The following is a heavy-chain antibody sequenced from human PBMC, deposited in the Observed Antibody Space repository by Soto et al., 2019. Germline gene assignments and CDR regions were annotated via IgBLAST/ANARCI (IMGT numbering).Heavy chain of an antibody. J-gene: IGHJ5*02. CDR3: ARDAIVYSRQTRFDP. Sequence: ASVKVSCKASGYTFTSYAMHWVRQAPGQRLEWMGWINAGNGNTKYSQKFQGRVTITRDTSASTAYMELSSLRSEDTAVYYCARDAIVYSRQTRFDPWGQGPLVTVSS. CDR1: GYTFTSYA. V-gene: IGHV1-3*01. D-gene: IGHD6-13*01. CDR2: INAGNGNT.